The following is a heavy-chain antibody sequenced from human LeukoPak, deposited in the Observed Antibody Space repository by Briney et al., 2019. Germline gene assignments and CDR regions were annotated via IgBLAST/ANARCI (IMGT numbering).Heavy chain of an antibody. Sequence: VFGPTLVKPTQTLTLTCSFSGFSLSTSGVGVGWIRQPPGKALEWLTLIYWNDDKRYSPSLKTRLTIAKDTSKNQVVLTMTNMDPVDTATYHCAHGVSSGRFGDYFDYWGQGTLVTVSS. CDR1: GFSLSTSGVG. V-gene: IGHV2-5*01. D-gene: IGHD6-19*01. CDR2: IYWNDDK. J-gene: IGHJ4*02. CDR3: AHGVSSGRFGDYFDY.